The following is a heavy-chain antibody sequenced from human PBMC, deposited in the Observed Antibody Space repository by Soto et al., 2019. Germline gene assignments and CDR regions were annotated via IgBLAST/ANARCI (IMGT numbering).Heavy chain of an antibody. D-gene: IGHD6-6*01. CDR1: GFTFDDYA. V-gene: IGHV3-9*01. CDR3: AKDSVVQAARASSGAFDI. CDR2: ISWNSGSI. Sequence: PGGSLRLSCAASGFTFDDYAVHWVRQAPGKGLEWVSGISWNSGSIGYADSVKGRFTISRDNAKNSLYLQMNSLRAEDTALYYCAKDSVVQAARASSGAFDIWGQGTMVTVSS. J-gene: IGHJ3*02.